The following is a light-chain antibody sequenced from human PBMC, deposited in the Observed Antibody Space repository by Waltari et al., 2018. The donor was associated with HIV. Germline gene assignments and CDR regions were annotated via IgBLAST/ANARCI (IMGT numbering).Light chain of an antibody. Sequence: QSALTQPASVSASPGQSITISCPRPSSAVSPYSPVSWYQHHPRKAPKLMIYEGNKRPSGVSNRFSGSKSGNTASLTISGLQAEDEADYYCSSYTSFSTVLFGGGTKLTVL. CDR2: EGN. CDR1: SSAVSPYSP. CDR3: SSYTSFSTVL. J-gene: IGLJ2*01. V-gene: IGLV2-23*01.